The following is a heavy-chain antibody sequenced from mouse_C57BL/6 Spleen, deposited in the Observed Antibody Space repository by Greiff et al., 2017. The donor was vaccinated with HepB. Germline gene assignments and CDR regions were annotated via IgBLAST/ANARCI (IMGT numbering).Heavy chain of an antibody. CDR3: AIRAYYGSSYEDWYFDV. D-gene: IGHD1-1*01. Sequence: QVQLQQPGAELVKPGASVKVSCKASGYTFTSYWMHWVKQRPGQGLEWIGRIHPSDSDTNYNQKFKGKATLTVDKSSSTAYMQLSSLTSEDSAVYYCAIRAYYGSSYEDWYFDVWGTGTTVTVSS. CDR2: IHPSDSDT. V-gene: IGHV1-74*01. J-gene: IGHJ1*03. CDR1: GYTFTSYW.